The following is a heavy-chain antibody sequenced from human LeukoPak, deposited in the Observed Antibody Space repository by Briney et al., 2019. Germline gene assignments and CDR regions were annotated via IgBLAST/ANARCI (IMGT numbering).Heavy chain of an antibody. D-gene: IGHD2-15*01. J-gene: IGHJ4*02. V-gene: IGHV4-30-4*08. Sequence: PSQTLSLTCTVSGGSISSGGYYWSWIRQPPGKGLEWIGYIYYSGSTYYNPSLKSRVTISVDTSKNQFSLKLSSVTAADTAVYYCARVGRGYCSGGSCYLPGYFDYWGQGTLVTVSS. CDR2: IYYSGST. CDR1: GGSISSGGYY. CDR3: ARVGRGYCSGGSCYLPGYFDY.